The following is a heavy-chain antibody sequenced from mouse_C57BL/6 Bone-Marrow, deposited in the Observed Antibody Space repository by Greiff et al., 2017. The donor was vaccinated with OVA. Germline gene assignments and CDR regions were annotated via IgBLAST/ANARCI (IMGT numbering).Heavy chain of an antibody. CDR3: ARHYYGKNYFDY. J-gene: IGHJ2*01. Sequence: VQLQQSGAELARPGASVKMSCKASGYTFTSYTMHWVKQRPGQGLEWIGYINPSSGYTKYNQKFKDKATLTADKSSSTAYMQLSSLTSEDSAVYYCARHYYGKNYFDYWGQGTTLTVSS. V-gene: IGHV1-4*01. CDR2: INPSSGYT. D-gene: IGHD1-1*01. CDR1: GYTFTSYT.